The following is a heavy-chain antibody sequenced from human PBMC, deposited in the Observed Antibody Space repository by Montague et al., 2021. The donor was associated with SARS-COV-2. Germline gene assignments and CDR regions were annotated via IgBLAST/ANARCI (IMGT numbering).Heavy chain of an antibody. D-gene: IGHD6-19*01. V-gene: IGHV4-61*09. CDR3: ARDGRGMAMDGRAYYYYYMDV. CDR2: LTTSGSS. Sequence: TLFLTCSVSGASISSANDYWTWIRQPAGKGLEWIGHLTTSGSSSHNLSLKSRVTIILDTSKQQFSLELTSVTAADTAVYYCARDGRGMAMDGRAYYYYYMDVWGQGTTVTVSS. CDR1: GASISSANDY. J-gene: IGHJ6*03.